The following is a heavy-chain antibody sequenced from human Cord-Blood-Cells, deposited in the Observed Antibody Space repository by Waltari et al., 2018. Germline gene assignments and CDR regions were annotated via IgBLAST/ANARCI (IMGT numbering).Heavy chain of an antibody. CDR2: LIPSLGTA. Sequence: QVQLVQSGAEVKKPGSSVKVSCKASGGTFSSYAISWVRQAPGQGLGWMGGLIPSLGTANYAQRSQGRVTITADESTSTAYMGLGSLGSEDTAVYYCASVPLWSNWYFDLWGRGTLVTVSS. CDR1: GGTFSSYA. D-gene: IGHD3-3*01. J-gene: IGHJ2*01. CDR3: ASVPLWSNWYFDL. V-gene: IGHV1-69*01.